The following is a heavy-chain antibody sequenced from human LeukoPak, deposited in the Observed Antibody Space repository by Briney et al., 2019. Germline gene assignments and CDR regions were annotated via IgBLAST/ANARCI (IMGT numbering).Heavy chain of an antibody. J-gene: IGHJ4*02. CDR2: IYYSGST. Sequence: PSETLSLTCTVSGGSISSSSYYWGWFRQPPGKGLEWIGSIYYSGSTYYNPSLKSRVTISVDTSKNQFSLKLSSVTAADTAVYYCARGVAMHFDYWGQGTLVTVSS. CDR3: ARGVAMHFDY. CDR1: GGSISSSSYY. V-gene: IGHV4-39*07. D-gene: IGHD5-12*01.